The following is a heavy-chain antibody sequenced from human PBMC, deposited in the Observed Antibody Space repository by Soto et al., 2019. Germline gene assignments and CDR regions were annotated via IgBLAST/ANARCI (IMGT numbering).Heavy chain of an antibody. CDR2: IYYSGST. D-gene: IGHD6-13*01. Sequence: SETLSLTCTVSGGSISSYYWSWIRQPPGKGLEWIGYIYYSGSTNYNPSLKSRVTISVDTSKNQFSLKLSSVTAADTAVYYCERESLGIAAAEFDYWGQGTLVTVSS. V-gene: IGHV4-59*01. CDR1: GGSISSYY. J-gene: IGHJ4*02. CDR3: ERESLGIAAAEFDY.